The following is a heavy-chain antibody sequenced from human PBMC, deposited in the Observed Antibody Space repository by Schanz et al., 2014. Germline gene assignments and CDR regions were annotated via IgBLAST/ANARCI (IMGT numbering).Heavy chain of an antibody. Sequence: VQLVESGGGLVQPGGSLRLSCTASGFTFSVYSMHWVRQTPGKGLEWVAVMSYDGSNKYYADSVKGRFTISRDTPKNTLYVQMNSLRADDTAVYYCARDHQWLARYYMDVWGKGTTVTVSS. V-gene: IGHV3-30-3*01. CDR1: GFTFSVYS. CDR3: ARDHQWLARYYMDV. J-gene: IGHJ6*03. CDR2: MSYDGSNK. D-gene: IGHD6-19*01.